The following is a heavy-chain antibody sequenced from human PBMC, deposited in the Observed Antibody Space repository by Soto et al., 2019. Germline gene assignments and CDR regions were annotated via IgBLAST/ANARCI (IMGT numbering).Heavy chain of an antibody. CDR3: AKDRRVVLAGRFGDNWFDP. J-gene: IGHJ5*02. CDR2: ISGSGGST. D-gene: IGHD3-10*01. Sequence: GGSLRLSCAASGFTFSSYAMSWVRQAPGKGLEWVSAISGSGGSTYYADSVKGRFTISRDNSKNTLYLQMNSLRTEDTAVYYCAKDRRVVLAGRFGDNWFDPWGQGTLVTVSS. CDR1: GFTFSSYA. V-gene: IGHV3-23*01.